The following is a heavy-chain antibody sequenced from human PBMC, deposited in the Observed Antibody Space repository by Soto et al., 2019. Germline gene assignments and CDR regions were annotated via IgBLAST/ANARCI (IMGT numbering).Heavy chain of an antibody. D-gene: IGHD2-2*01. CDR3: AREAPYCTSATCPKFYDMDV. CDR1: GDTFGSYA. V-gene: IGHV1-69*01. CDR2: IIPILNSP. J-gene: IGHJ6*02. Sequence: QVHLVQSGAEVKKPGSSVKVSCKASGDTFGSYAITWVRRAPGQGLEWLGGIIPILNSPAYAQKFKARVVITADEVTNTAYMELNSLRFDDTAVYYCAREAPYCTSATCPKFYDMDVWGQGTTVTVAS.